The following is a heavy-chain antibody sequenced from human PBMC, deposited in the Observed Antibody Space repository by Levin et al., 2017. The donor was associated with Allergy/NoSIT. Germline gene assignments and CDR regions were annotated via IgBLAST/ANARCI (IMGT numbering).Heavy chain of an antibody. CDR2: IRPNSERT. D-gene: IGHD6-19*01. Sequence: GESLKISCAASGFSFANHAMTWVRPAPGEGLGWVSTIRPNSERTYFADSVKGRFTVSRDDSVNMIFLQMGSLRADDAAVYYCAREQGARGWYTVDFWGQGALVTVSS. CDR3: AREQGARGWYTVDF. V-gene: IGHV3-23*01. J-gene: IGHJ4*02. CDR1: GFSFANHA.